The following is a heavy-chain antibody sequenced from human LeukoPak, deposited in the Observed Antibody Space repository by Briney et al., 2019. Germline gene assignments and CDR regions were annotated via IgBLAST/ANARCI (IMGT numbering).Heavy chain of an antibody. J-gene: IGHJ5*02. CDR1: GGSISSNNW. D-gene: IGHD3-10*01. CDR2: MYHSGST. V-gene: IGHV4-4*02. Sequence: IPSETLSLTCAVSGGSISSNNWWSWVRQPPGKGLEWIGEMYHSGSTNYNPSLKSRVIISVDRSKNQFSLKLSSVTAADTAVYYCARDSGTTGEVKFDPWGQGTLVTVSS. CDR3: ARDSGTTGEVKFDP.